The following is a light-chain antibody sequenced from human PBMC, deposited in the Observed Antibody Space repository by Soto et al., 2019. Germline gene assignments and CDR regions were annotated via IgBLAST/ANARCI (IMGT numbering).Light chain of an antibody. CDR1: QDISSW. Sequence: DIQMTQSPSSVSASVGDRVTITCRASQDISSWLAWYQQKPGKAPKLLIYATSSLQSGVPSRFSGSGAGTYFTLTISSLQPEDFATYYWQQANCLPWTFGQGTKVEVK. V-gene: IGKV1-12*01. CDR3: QQANCLPWT. J-gene: IGKJ1*01. CDR2: ATS.